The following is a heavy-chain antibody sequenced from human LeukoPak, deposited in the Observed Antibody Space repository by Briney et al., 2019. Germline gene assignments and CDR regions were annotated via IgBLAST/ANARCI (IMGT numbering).Heavy chain of an antibody. Sequence: GGSLRLSCAASGFTFSSYSMNWVRQAPGKGLEWVSYISSSSSTIYYADSVKGRFTISRDNAKNSLYLQMNSLRAEDTAVYYCASMAKGWLVSAPPFYYFDYWGQGTLVTVSS. D-gene: IGHD6-19*01. V-gene: IGHV3-48*01. CDR2: ISSSSSTI. CDR3: ASMAKGWLVSAPPFYYFDY. CDR1: GFTFSSYS. J-gene: IGHJ4*02.